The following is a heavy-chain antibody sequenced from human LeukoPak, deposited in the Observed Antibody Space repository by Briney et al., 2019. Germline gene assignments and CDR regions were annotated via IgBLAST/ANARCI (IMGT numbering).Heavy chain of an antibody. V-gene: IGHV4-30-2*01. CDR3: ARLQKDLGYCSSTSCYDNPYFDY. Sequence: PSETLSLTCTVSGGSIRSGGYYWSWIRQPPGKGLEWIGYIYHSGSTYYNPSLKSRVTISVDRSKNQFSLKLSSVTAADTAVYYCARLQKDLGYCSSTSCYDNPYFDYWGQGTLVTVSS. J-gene: IGHJ4*02. CDR1: GGSIRSGGYY. CDR2: IYHSGST. D-gene: IGHD2-2*01.